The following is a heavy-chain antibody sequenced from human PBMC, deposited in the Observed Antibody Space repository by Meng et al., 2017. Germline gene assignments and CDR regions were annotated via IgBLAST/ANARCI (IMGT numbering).Heavy chain of an antibody. J-gene: IGHJ3*02. CDR1: AFTFSSYA. D-gene: IGHD3-10*01. CDR2: IRGRGGRT. CDR3: ARVIICFGESLAFYI. Sequence: GESLKISCAASAFTFSSYAMSWVRQAPGKGLEWVSGIRGRGGRTYYAYSVKGRFTISRDNSKHTLYLHMNSLRSEDTAVCYCARVIICFGESLAFYILGQGTMVTVSS. V-gene: IGHV3-23*01.